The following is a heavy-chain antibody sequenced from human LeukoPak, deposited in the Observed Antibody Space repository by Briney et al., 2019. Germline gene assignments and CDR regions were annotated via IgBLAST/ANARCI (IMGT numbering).Heavy chain of an antibody. CDR3: ARDKIRGWFPYYYYMDV. D-gene: IGHD6-19*01. CDR1: GYTFTSYG. V-gene: IGHV1-18*01. J-gene: IGHJ6*03. Sequence: GASVKVSCKASGYTFTSYGISWVRQAPGQGLEWMGWISAYNGNTNYAQKLQGRVTMTTDTSTSTAYMELRSLRSDDTAVYYCARDKIRGWFPYYYYMDVRGKGTTVTVSS. CDR2: ISAYNGNT.